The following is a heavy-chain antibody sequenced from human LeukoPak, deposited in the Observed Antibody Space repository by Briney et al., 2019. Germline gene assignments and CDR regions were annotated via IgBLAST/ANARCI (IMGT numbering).Heavy chain of an antibody. J-gene: IGHJ4*02. CDR1: GFKFSNYW. CDR2: INPDGSST. D-gene: IGHD3-3*01. V-gene: IGHV3-74*01. Sequence: HPGGSLRLSCAASGFKFSNYWMHWVRQAPGKGLVWVSRINPDGSSTSYADSVKGRFTISRDNSKNTLYLQMNSLRAEDTAVYYCAKDERITIFGVVTAFDYWGQGTLVTVSS. CDR3: AKDERITIFGVVTAFDY.